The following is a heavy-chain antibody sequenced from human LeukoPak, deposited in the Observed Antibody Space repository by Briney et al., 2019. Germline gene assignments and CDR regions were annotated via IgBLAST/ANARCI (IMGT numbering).Heavy chain of an antibody. CDR2: IYYTGST. V-gene: IGHV4-39*01. CDR3: ARLHYGGNYGYYFYYMDV. D-gene: IGHD4-23*01. J-gene: IGHJ6*03. Sequence: SETLSLTCTVSGGSISSSSYYWGWIRQPPGKGLEWIGSIYYTGSTYYNPSLKSRVTISVDTSKNQFSLKLSSVTAADTAVYYCARLHYGGNYGYYFYYMDVWGKGTTVTISS. CDR1: GGSISSSSYY.